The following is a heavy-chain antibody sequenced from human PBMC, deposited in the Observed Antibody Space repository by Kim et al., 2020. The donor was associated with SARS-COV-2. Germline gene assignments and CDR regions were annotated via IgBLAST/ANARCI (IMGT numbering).Heavy chain of an antibody. CDR2: ISYDEVNI. V-gene: IGHV3-30*03. J-gene: IGHJ4*02. CDR3: VRGSRTVALDH. D-gene: IGHD6-19*01. CDR1: GFTFNGYG. Sequence: GGSLRLSCAASGFTFNGYGMHWVRQAPGKGLEWLAAISYDEVNIFYANSVKGRFFISRDNSKDTVSFQMNSLSAEDTGVYYCVRGSRTVALDHWGQGTL.